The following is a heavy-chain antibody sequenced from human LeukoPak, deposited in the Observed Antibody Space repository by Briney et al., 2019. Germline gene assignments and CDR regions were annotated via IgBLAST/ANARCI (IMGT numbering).Heavy chain of an antibody. D-gene: IGHD5-12*01. Sequence: GGSLRLSCAASEFTFDNYAMHWVRQTPGKGLEWVSGISWDSGSINYADSVQGRFTISRDNAKNSLFLQMNSLVTADTALYYWARDIFSVANPDLDCWGQGTQVTVSS. V-gene: IGHV3-9*01. CDR2: ISWDSGSI. CDR3: ARDIFSVANPDLDC. CDR1: EFTFDNYA. J-gene: IGHJ4*02.